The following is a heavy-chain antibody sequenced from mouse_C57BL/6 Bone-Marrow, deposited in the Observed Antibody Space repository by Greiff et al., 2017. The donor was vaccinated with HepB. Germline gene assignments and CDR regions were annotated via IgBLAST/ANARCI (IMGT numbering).Heavy chain of an antibody. CDR1: GYTFTSYW. Sequence: QVQLKESGAELVMPGASVKLSCKASGYTFTSYWMHWVKQRPGQGLEWIGEIDPSDSYTNYNQKFKGKSTLTVDKSSSTAYMQLSSLTSEDSAVYYCAILDYWGQGTTLTVSS. CDR2: IDPSDSYT. V-gene: IGHV1-69*01. D-gene: IGHD1-1*01. CDR3: AILDY. J-gene: IGHJ2*01.